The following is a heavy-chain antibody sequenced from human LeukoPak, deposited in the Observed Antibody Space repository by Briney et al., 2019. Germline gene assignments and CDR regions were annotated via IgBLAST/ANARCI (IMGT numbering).Heavy chain of an antibody. Sequence: SETLSLTCTVSGGSISSYYWSWIRQPPGKGLEWIGYIYYSGSTNYNPSLKSRVTISVDTSKNQFSLKLSSVTAADTAVYYCARSLYCSSTSCYKGDNWFDPWGQGTLVTVSS. CDR2: IYYSGST. J-gene: IGHJ5*02. D-gene: IGHD2-2*02. V-gene: IGHV4-59*01. CDR1: GGSISSYY. CDR3: ARSLYCSSTSCYKGDNWFDP.